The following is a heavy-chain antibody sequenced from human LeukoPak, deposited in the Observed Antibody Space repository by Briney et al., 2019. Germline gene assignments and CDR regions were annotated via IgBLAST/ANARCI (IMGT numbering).Heavy chain of an antibody. J-gene: IGHJ4*02. CDR1: GFTFSRYW. Sequence: GGSLRLSCAASGFTFSRYWMSWVRQAPGKGLEWEANIKEDGTVKYYVESVKGRFTISRDNAKNSLYLQMNSLRAEDTAVYYCAASITMFDYWGQGALVTVSS. CDR2: IKEDGTVK. V-gene: IGHV3-7*02. D-gene: IGHD3-10*01. CDR3: AASITMFDY.